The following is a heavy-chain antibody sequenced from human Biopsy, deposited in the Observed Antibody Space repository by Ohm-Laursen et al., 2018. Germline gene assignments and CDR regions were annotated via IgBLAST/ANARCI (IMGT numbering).Heavy chain of an antibody. Sequence: SGTLSLTCPVSGDSISSYYWSWIRQPPGKGLQWIGYVYYTGGTDYNPSLQSRVTISVDTSKNHFSLRLRSVTPADTAIYYCARDRGYYSDRTVPGYFDLWGRGTLVTVSS. CDR2: VYYTGGT. CDR1: GDSISSYY. CDR3: ARDRGYYSDRTVPGYFDL. J-gene: IGHJ2*01. D-gene: IGHD3-22*01. V-gene: IGHV4-59*01.